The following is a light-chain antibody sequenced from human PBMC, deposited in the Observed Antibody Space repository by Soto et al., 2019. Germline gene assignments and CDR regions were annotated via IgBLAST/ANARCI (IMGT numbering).Light chain of an antibody. J-gene: IGKJ3*01. V-gene: IGKV2D-29*01. Sequence: DIVMTQTPLFLSVTPGQPASISCKSSQSVLYSNAMTYLYWYLQKPGQPPQLLIYGVSNRFSGVPDRFSGSGSGTDFTLRNNRVEAEDVGLYYCMQSKQLPITFGPGTKVGIK. CDR1: QSVLYSNAMTY. CDR2: GVS. CDR3: MQSKQLPIT.